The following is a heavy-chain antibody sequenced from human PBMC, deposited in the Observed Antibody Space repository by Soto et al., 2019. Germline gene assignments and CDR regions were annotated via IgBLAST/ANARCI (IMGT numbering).Heavy chain of an antibody. V-gene: IGHV3-7*01. J-gene: IGHJ5*02. CDR3: AAIDHGSES. Sequence: PGGSLRLSCAASGVVFRNYWMSWVRRAPGKGLEWLANINQDGSGRYHVDSVKGRFTISRDNADNSLYLQMNGLRVEDTAVYYWAAIDHGSESWGQGTLVTVSS. CDR1: GVVFRNYW. CDR2: INQDGSGR. D-gene: IGHD2-2*02.